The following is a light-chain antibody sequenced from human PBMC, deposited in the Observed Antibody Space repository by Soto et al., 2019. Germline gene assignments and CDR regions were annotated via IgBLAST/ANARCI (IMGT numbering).Light chain of an antibody. Sequence: EIVLTQSPGTLSLSPGETATLSCRASHSVSSSYLAWYQQKPGQAPRLLIYGASRRATGIPDRFSGSGSGTDFSLTISRLEPEDFALYYCQQYGSSPGTFGQGTKVEIK. CDR2: GAS. J-gene: IGKJ1*01. V-gene: IGKV3-20*01. CDR1: HSVSSSY. CDR3: QQYGSSPGT.